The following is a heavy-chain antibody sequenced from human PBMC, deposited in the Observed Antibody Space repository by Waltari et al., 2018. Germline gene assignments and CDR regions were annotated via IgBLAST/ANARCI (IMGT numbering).Heavy chain of an antibody. V-gene: IGHV3-53*01. CDR3: ARGPVGSYNYYFDY. CDR2: IDSGGST. D-gene: IGHD3-10*01. Sequence: EVQLVESGGGLIQPGGSLRLSCSASGFTVSSNYMSWVRQAPGKGLEWVSVIDSGGSTYYADSVKGRFTISRDNSKNTLYLQMNSLRAEETAVYYCARGPVGSYNYYFDYWSQGTLVTVSS. CDR1: GFTVSSNY. J-gene: IGHJ4*02.